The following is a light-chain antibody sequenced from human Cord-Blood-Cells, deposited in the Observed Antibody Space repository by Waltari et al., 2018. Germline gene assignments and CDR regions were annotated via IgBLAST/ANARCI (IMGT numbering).Light chain of an antibody. V-gene: IGLV2-14*01. CDR1: SSDVGGYNY. Sequence: QSALTPPASVSGSPGQSITISCTGTSSDVGGYNYVYWYQPHPGKAPKLMIYDVSNRPSGVANRFSGSKSGNTASLTISGLQAEDEADYYCSSYTSSSTVVFGGGTKLTVL. CDR2: DVS. J-gene: IGLJ2*01. CDR3: SSYTSSSTVV.